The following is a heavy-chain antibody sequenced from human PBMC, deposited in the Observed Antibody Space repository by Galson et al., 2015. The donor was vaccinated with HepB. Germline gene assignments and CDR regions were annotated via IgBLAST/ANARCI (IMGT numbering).Heavy chain of an antibody. CDR3: AQDLTYYYGSRSYFVGMDA. D-gene: IGHD3-10*01. Sequence: SLRLSCAASGFTFEDYAMHWVRQVPGKGLEWVSGISWKSDFTGYADSVRGRFTISRDNAKYSLYLQMNSLRTEDTALYYCAQDLTYYYGSRSYFVGMDAWGQGTTVTVS. J-gene: IGHJ6*02. V-gene: IGHV3-9*01. CDR1: GFTFEDYA. CDR2: ISWKSDFT.